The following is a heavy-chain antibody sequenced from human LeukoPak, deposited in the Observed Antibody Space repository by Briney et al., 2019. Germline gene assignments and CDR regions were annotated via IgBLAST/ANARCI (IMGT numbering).Heavy chain of an antibody. J-gene: IGHJ4*02. Sequence: PGGSLRLSCTASGFTFSSFAMSWVRQAPGKGLEWVSAISGREGSPYYADSVKGRFTISRDNSKNTLYLQMNSLRAEDTAVYYCARDDGRYFDWLPGSFDYWGQGTLVTVSS. D-gene: IGHD3-9*01. CDR1: GFTFSSFA. CDR3: ARDDGRYFDWLPGSFDY. V-gene: IGHV3-23*01. CDR2: ISGREGSP.